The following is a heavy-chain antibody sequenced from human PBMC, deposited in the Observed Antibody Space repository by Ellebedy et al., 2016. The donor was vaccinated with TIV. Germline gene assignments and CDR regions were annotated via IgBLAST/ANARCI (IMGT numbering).Heavy chain of an antibody. J-gene: IGHJ3*02. V-gene: IGHV4-38-2*01. Sequence: MPSETLSLTFPVPGYSITSGYCWGWMRQPPGKGLEWIGSVYYSGSTYYNPSLKCRVTISVDTSKNQFSLKLSPMTAAETAVYYCARQGRVGATIGDVFDIWGQGTMVTVSS. CDR3: ARQGRVGATIGDVFDI. D-gene: IGHD1-26*01. CDR1: GYSITSGYC. CDR2: VYYSGST.